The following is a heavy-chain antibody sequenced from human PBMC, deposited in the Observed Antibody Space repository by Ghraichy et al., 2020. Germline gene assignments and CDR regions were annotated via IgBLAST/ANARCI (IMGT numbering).Heavy chain of an antibody. J-gene: IGHJ3*02. CDR3: ARGGRDVFDI. CDR1: GFNFSDYY. CDR2: ISHSSRFT. Sequence: LSLTCAASGFNFSDYYMSWIRQAPGMGLEWVSYISHSSRFTNYADSVKGRFTISRDSAKNSLYLQMNSLIADDTAVYFCARGGRDVFDIWGQGTMVTVSS. V-gene: IGHV3-11*06.